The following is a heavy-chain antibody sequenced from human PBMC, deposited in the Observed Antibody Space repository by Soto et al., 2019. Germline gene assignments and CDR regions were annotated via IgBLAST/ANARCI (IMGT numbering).Heavy chain of an antibody. J-gene: IGHJ6*02. Sequence: EVQLLESGGALVQPGGSLRLSCAASGFTFSSYAMTWVRQPPGKGLEWVSGISGGDGRTYYADSVKGRFAISRDDSTNTMSLQMNSMRGEDTAVYYCVKDLVRSYYGAINYGLDVWGQGTTVTVPS. CDR1: GFTFSSYA. CDR3: VKDLVRSYYGAINYGLDV. D-gene: IGHD1-26*01. CDR2: ISGGDGRT. V-gene: IGHV3-23*01.